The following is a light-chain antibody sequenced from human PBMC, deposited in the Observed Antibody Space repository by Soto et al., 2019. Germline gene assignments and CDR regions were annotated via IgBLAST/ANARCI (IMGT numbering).Light chain of an antibody. CDR2: DVS. J-gene: IGLJ2*01. V-gene: IGLV2-14*01. CDR3: SSYTSSSTLVV. Sequence: QSALTQFASVSGSPGQSITISCTGTSSDVGGYNYVSWYQQHPGKAPKLMSYDVSNRPSGVSNRFSGSKSGNTASLTISGLQAEDEADYYCSSYTSSSTLVVFGGGTQLTVL. CDR1: SSDVGGYNY.